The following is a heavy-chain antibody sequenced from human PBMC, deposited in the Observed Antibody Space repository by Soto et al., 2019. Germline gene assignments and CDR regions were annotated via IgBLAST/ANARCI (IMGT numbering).Heavy chain of an antibody. CDR1: GGSISSGDYY. CDR3: ATIKLGSNRLDY. CDR2: IYYSGST. V-gene: IGHV4-30-4*01. D-gene: IGHD3-10*01. J-gene: IGHJ4*02. Sequence: QVQLQESGPGLVKPSQTLSLTCTVSGGSISSGDYYWSWIRQPPGKGLEWIGYIYYSGSTYYNPSLKSRVTISVDTSKNHFALKLSSVTAADTAVYYCATIKLGSNRLDYWGQGTLVTVSS.